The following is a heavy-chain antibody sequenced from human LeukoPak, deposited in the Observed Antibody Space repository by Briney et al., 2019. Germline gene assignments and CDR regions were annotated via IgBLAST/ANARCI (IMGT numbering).Heavy chain of an antibody. V-gene: IGHV1-46*01. CDR3: ATSNDILTGYPY. J-gene: IGHJ4*02. CDR1: GYTFTSYY. Sequence: ASVKVSCKASGYTFTSYYMHWVRQAPGQGLEWMGIINPSGGSTSYAQKFQGRVTMTRDMSTSTVYMELSSLRSEDTAVYYCATSNDILTGYPYWGQGTLVTVSS. CDR2: INPSGGST. D-gene: IGHD3-9*01.